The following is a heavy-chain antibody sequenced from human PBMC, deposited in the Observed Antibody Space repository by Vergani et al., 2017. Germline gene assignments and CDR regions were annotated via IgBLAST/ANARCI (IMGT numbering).Heavy chain of an antibody. J-gene: IGHJ4*02. CDR1: GFTFSSYA. Sequence: EVQLLESGGGLVQPGGSLRLSCAASGFTFSSYAMSWVRQAPGKGLEWVSAISGSGGSTYYADSVKGRFTISRDNSKNTLYLQMNSLRAEDTAVYYCAKDLLPGYSSGWQPDYWGQGTLVTVSS. D-gene: IGHD6-19*01. CDR3: AKDLLPGYSSGWQPDY. CDR2: ISGSGGST. V-gene: IGHV3-23*01.